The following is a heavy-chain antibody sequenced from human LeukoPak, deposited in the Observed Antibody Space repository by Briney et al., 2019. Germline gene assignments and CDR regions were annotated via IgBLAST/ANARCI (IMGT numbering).Heavy chain of an antibody. V-gene: IGHV4-59*12. Sequence: MTSETLSLTCTVSGESISGFYWNWIRQPPGKGLEWIGYIYHSGSTNYNPSLKSRVTMSVDTSKNQFSLKLSSVTAADTAVYYCARGIEDYSNYAKELYFDYWGQGTLVTVSS. CDR3: ARGIEDYSNYAKELYFDY. J-gene: IGHJ4*02. CDR2: IYHSGST. D-gene: IGHD4-11*01. CDR1: GESISGFY.